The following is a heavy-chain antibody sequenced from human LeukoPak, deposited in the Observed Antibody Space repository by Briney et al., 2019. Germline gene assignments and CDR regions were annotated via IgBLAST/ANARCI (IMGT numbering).Heavy chain of an antibody. D-gene: IGHD2-15*01. CDR3: ARAPKKPTVAALVFDI. Sequence: ASVKVSCKASGYTFTGYYMHWVRQAPGQGLEWMGRINPNSGGTNYAQKFQGRVTMTRDTSISTAYMELSRLRSDDTAVYYCARAPKKPTVAALVFDIWGQGTMVTVSS. J-gene: IGHJ3*02. CDR1: GYTFTGYY. CDR2: INPNSGGT. V-gene: IGHV1-2*02.